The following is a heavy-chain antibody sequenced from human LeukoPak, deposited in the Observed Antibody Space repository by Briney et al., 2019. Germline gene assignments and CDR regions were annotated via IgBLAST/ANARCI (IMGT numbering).Heavy chain of an antibody. J-gene: IGHJ4*02. CDR2: INPNSGGT. Sequence: GASVKVSCKASGYTFTGYYMHWVRQAPGQGLEWMEWINPNSGGTNYAQKFQGRVTMTRDTSISTAYMELSRLRSDDTAVYYCARVPIAAAGTLFDYWGQGTLVTVSS. D-gene: IGHD6-13*01. V-gene: IGHV1-2*02. CDR1: GYTFTGYY. CDR3: ARVPIAAAGTLFDY.